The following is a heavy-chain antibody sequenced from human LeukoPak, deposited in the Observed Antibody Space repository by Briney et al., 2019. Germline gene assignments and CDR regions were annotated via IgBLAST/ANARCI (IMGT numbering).Heavy chain of an antibody. D-gene: IGHD3-10*01. CDR1: GFTFSNYN. V-gene: IGHV3-21*01. J-gene: IGHJ4*02. Sequence: GGSLRLSCAASGFTFSNYNMNWVRQAPGKGLEWVSAISSSSTYINYADSVKGRFTISRDNARSSLYLQMNSLRAEDTAVYYCAKVGTGNEYGSGDLDFWGQGTLVTVSP. CDR3: AKVGTGNEYGSGDLDF. CDR2: ISSSSTYI.